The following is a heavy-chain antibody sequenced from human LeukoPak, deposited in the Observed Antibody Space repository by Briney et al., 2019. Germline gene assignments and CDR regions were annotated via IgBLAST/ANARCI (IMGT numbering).Heavy chain of an antibody. CDR2: IIPIFGTA. V-gene: IGHV1-69*06. D-gene: IGHD3-10*01. Sequence: SVKVSCKASGGTFSSYAISWVRQAPGQGLEWMGGIIPIFGTANYAQKFQGRVTITADKSTSTAYMELSSLRSEDTAVYHCARGGYYGSGSPDYWGQGTLVTVSS. CDR1: GGTFSSYA. CDR3: ARGGYYGSGSPDY. J-gene: IGHJ4*02.